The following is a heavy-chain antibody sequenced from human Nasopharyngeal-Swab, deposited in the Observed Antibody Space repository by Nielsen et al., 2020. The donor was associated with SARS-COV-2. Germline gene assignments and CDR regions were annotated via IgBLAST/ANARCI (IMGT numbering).Heavy chain of an antibody. CDR2: IYPGDSDT. CDR1: GYSFTSYW. J-gene: IGHJ6*03. V-gene: IGHV5-51*01. Sequence: KVSCKGSGYSFTSYWIGWVRQMPGKGLEWMGIIYPGDSDTRYSPSFQGQVTISADKSISTAYLQWSSLKASDTAMYYCARLYEARRYYYYYMDVWGKGTTVTVSS. D-gene: IGHD6-6*01. CDR3: ARLYEARRYYYYYMDV.